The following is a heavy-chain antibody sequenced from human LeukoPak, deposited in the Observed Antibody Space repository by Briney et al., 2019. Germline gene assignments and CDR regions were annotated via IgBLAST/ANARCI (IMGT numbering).Heavy chain of an antibody. D-gene: IGHD2-15*01. CDR1: GYTFTDYY. V-gene: IGHV1-69-2*01. J-gene: IGHJ4*02. Sequence: ATVKISCKVSGYTFTDYYMHWVPQAPGRGLEWMGLVDPEDGETIYAEKFQGRVTITADTSTDTAYMELGSLRSEDTAVYYCATDGQGATLGYWGQGTLVTVSS. CDR2: VDPEDGET. CDR3: ATDGQGATLGY.